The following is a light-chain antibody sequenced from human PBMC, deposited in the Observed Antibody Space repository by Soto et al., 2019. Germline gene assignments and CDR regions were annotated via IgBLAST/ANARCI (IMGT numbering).Light chain of an antibody. CDR1: SSDVGAYRF. CDR3: SSFTSSDTYV. V-gene: IGLV2-14*03. Sequence: QSVLTQPASVSGSPGQSIAISCTETSSDVGAYRFVSWYQQHPGRAPKLMIYDVSNRPSGVSDRFSGSTSGNTASLTISGLQAEDEADYYCSSFTSSDTYVFGTGTKVTVL. J-gene: IGLJ1*01. CDR2: DVS.